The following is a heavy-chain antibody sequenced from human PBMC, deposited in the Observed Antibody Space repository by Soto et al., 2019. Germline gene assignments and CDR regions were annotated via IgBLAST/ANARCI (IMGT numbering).Heavy chain of an antibody. J-gene: IGHJ6*02. D-gene: IGHD3-10*01. CDR3: ARDRVRGTSSPYYYGLDV. V-gene: IGHV4-31*03. CDR1: RASISSGGYY. Sequence: SETLSLTCTVSRASISSGGYYLICIGQLPWNGLELIGYISDSASTYYNPSLPSRAFISVDTSKNQFSLRLSSVTAADTAVYYCARDRVRGTSSPYYYGLDVWGQGTTVTVSS. CDR2: ISDSAST.